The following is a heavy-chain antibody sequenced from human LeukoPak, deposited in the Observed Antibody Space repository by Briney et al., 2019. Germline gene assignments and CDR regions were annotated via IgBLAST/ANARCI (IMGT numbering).Heavy chain of an antibody. D-gene: IGHD2-15*01. CDR3: GRWARYCSSGSCYSWFDP. CDR2: MKLDGSEE. Sequence: GGSLRLSCAASGFTFRSYWMSWVRQAPGKGLEWVANMKLDGSEEYYVDSVKGRFTISSDNAKNSLYLQMNSLRVDDTAVYYCGRWARYCSSGSCYSWFDPWGQGTLVTVSS. V-gene: IGHV3-7*01. CDR1: GFTFRSYW. J-gene: IGHJ5*02.